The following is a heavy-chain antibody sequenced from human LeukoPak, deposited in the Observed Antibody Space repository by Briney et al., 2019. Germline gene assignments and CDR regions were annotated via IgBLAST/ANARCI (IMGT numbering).Heavy chain of an antibody. D-gene: IGHD3-10*01. V-gene: IGHV3-30-3*01. CDR1: GFTFSSYA. CDR2: ISYDGSNK. Sequence: GGSLRLSCAASGFTFSSYAMHWVRQAPGKGLEWVAVISYDGSNKYYADSVKGRFTISRDNSKNTLYLQMNSLSAEDTAVYYCARWGEGGYFDYWGQGTLVTVSS. CDR3: ARWGEGGYFDY. J-gene: IGHJ4*01.